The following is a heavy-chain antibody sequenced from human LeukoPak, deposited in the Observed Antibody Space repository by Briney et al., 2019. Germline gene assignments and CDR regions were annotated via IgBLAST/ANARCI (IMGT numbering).Heavy chain of an antibody. Sequence: PSETLSLTCAVHGGSFSGYYWGWIRQPPGKGLEWIGSIYYSGSTYYNPSLKSRVTISVDTSKNQFSLKLSSVTAADTAVYYCARSVIAAAGTEFDYWGQGTLVTVSS. D-gene: IGHD6-13*01. CDR2: IYYSGST. V-gene: IGHV4-34*01. CDR1: GGSFSGYY. CDR3: ARSVIAAAGTEFDY. J-gene: IGHJ4*02.